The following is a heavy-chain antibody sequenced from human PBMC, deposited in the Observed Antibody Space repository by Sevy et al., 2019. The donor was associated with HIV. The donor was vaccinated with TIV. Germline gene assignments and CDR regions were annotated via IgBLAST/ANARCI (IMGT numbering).Heavy chain of an antibody. CDR1: GFTFSSYA. D-gene: IGHD3-22*01. V-gene: IGHV3-23*01. Sequence: GGSLRLSCAASGFTFSSYAMSWVRQAPGKGLEWVSAISGSGGSTYYADSVKGRFTISRDNSKNTLYLQMNSLRADDTAVYYCAKGDYYDSSGYYLHYWGQGTLVTVSS. CDR2: ISGSGGST. J-gene: IGHJ4*02. CDR3: AKGDYYDSSGYYLHY.